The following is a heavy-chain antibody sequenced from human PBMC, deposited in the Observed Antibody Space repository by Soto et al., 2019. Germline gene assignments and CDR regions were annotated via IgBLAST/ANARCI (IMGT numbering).Heavy chain of an antibody. CDR3: AREIYGANEGFDY. J-gene: IGHJ4*02. Sequence: GGSLRLSCAASGFTFSSYSMNWVRQAPGKGLEWVSCIRSGGSTVYYADSVKGRFTISRDDAKNSLYLKMNGLRVEDTAVSYCAREIYGANEGFDYWGQGTQVTVSS. CDR2: IRSGGSTV. CDR1: GFTFSSYS. V-gene: IGHV3-48*01. D-gene: IGHD4-17*01.